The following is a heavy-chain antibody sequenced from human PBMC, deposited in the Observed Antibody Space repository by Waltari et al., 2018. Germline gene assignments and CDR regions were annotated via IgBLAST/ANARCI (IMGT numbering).Heavy chain of an antibody. Sequence: QVQLQESGPGLVKPSETLSLTCAVSGYSISSGYYWGWIRQPPGKGLEWIGSIYHSGSTYDNPSLKSRVTISVDTSKNQFSLKLSSVTAADTAVYYCASLTHWFDPWGQGTLVTVSS. V-gene: IGHV4-38-2*01. D-gene: IGHD2-21*02. CDR2: IYHSGST. J-gene: IGHJ5*02. CDR1: GYSISSGYY. CDR3: ASLTHWFDP.